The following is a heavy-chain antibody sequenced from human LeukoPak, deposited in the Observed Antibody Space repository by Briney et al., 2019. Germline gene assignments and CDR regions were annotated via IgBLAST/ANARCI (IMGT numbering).Heavy chain of an antibody. D-gene: IGHD3-22*01. Sequence: GESLRLSCAASGFTFSTYSMNWLRLAPGKGLEWVANIKQDGSEKYYVDSVKGRFTISRDNAKNSLYLQMNSLRAEDTAVYYCAGERDYYDSSGSDYWGQGTLVTVSS. J-gene: IGHJ4*02. V-gene: IGHV3-7*01. CDR2: IKQDGSEK. CDR3: AGERDYYDSSGSDY. CDR1: GFTFSTYS.